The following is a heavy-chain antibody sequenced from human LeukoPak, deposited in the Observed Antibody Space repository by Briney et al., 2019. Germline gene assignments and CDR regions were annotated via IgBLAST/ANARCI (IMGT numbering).Heavy chain of an antibody. CDR2: INPNNGDT. J-gene: IGHJ4*02. V-gene: IGHV1-2*02. Sequence: GASLKVSCKSSRYTFTRYYMHWGRQAPGQGLEWMGWINPNNGDTKFAQNFQGRVTLTRDMSITTAYMEINRLRSDDTAVYYCARDQIAAPDHFDYWGQGTVVIVST. CDR1: RYTFTRYY. CDR3: ARDQIAAPDHFDY. D-gene: IGHD6-6*01.